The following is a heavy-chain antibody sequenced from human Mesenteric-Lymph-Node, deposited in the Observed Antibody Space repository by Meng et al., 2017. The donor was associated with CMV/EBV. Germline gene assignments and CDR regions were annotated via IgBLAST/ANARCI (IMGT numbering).Heavy chain of an antibody. J-gene: IGHJ4*02. CDR1: GGSLTDYF. CDR2: ISHGGRT. D-gene: IGHD1-1*01. V-gene: IGHV4-34*01. CDR3: ARGRTDFDS. Sequence: VQLQQSGAGLLKPSETLSLTWAVYGGSLTDYFWSWIRQSPEKGLEWXGDISHGGRTNYNPSLKSRVTISVDTSNNQFSLRVASVTAADTAVYYCARGRTDFDSWGQGTLVTVSS.